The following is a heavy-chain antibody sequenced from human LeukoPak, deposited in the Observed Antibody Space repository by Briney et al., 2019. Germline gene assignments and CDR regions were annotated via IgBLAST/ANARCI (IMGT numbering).Heavy chain of an antibody. D-gene: IGHD3-22*01. CDR2: INTNTGNP. CDR3: ARGVSYYDSSGYYYFDY. J-gene: IGHJ4*02. V-gene: IGHV7-4-1*02. CDR1: GYTFTSYA. Sequence: GASVKVSCKASGYTFTSYAMNWVRQAPGQGLEWMGWINTNTGNPTYAQGFTGRFVFSLDSSVSTAYLQISSLKAEDTAVYYCARGVSYYDSSGYYYFDYWGQGTLVTVSS.